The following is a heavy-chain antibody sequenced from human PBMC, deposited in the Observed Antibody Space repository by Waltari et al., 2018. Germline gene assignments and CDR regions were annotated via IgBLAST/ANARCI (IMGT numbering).Heavy chain of an antibody. CDR1: GFTFNTYW. CDR2: IKEAGRQR. Sequence: EVQLVESGGGLVQPGGSLRLSCIASGFTFNTYWLAWVRQGPGEWLEWLANIKEAGRQRLYADSVKGRFIISRDNAKNAIFLEMNSLRVEDTAVYYCARDDWNGQSGHFDAFDIWGQGTMVTVSS. CDR3: ARDDWNGQSGHFDAFDI. V-gene: IGHV3-7*01. J-gene: IGHJ3*02. D-gene: IGHD3-3*01.